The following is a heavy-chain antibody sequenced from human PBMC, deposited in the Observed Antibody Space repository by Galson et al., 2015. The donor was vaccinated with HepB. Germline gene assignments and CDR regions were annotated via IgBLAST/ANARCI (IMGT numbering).Heavy chain of an antibody. CDR1: GFTFSDYY. CDR2: ISSSSSYT. J-gene: IGHJ3*02. D-gene: IGHD6-19*01. CDR3: ASTPGYSSGWYVAFDI. V-gene: IGHV3-11*06. Sequence: SLRLSCAASGFTFSDYYMSWLRQAPGKGLEWVSYISSSSSYTNYADSVKGRFTISRDNAKNSLYLQMNSLRAEDTAVYYCASTPGYSSGWYVAFDIWGQGTMVTVSS.